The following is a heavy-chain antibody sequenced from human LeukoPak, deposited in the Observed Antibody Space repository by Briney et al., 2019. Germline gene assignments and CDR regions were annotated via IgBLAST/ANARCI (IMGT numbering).Heavy chain of an antibody. CDR2: IYYSGST. D-gene: IGHD1-26*01. CDR3: ARRGAEWELPYFDY. J-gene: IGHJ4*02. Sequence: PSETLSLTCTVSGGSISSSSYYWGWIRQPPGKGLEWIGSIYYSGSTYYNPSLKSRVIISVDTSKNQFSLKLSSVTAADTAVYYCARRGAEWELPYFDYWGQGTLVTVSS. V-gene: IGHV4-39*01. CDR1: GGSISSSSYY.